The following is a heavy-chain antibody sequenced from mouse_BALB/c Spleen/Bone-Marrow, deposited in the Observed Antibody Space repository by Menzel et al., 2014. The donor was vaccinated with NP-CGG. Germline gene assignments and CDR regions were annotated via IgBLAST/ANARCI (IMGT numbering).Heavy chain of an antibody. V-gene: IGHV6-6*02. Sequence: EVKLEGSGGGLVQPGGSMKLSCVASKFTFSNYWMNWVRRSPEKGLEWVAEIRLKSNNYATHYAESVKGRFTISRDDSKSSVYLQMNNLRAEDTGIYYCTSRLINWDDYAMDYWGQGTSVTVSS. CDR1: KFTFSNYW. J-gene: IGHJ4*01. D-gene: IGHD4-1*02. CDR2: IRLKSNNYAT. CDR3: TSRLINWDDYAMDY.